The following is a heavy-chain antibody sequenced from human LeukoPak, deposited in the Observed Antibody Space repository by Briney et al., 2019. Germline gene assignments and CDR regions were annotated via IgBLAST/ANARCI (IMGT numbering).Heavy chain of an antibody. V-gene: IGHV3-48*01. CDR3: ARDHNYAFDY. J-gene: IGHJ4*02. Sequence: GGSLRLSCAASGFTFSSYSMNWVRQAPGKGLEWVSYISSISGTINYADSVKGRFTISGDNARNSLFLQMNSLRAEDTAVYYCARDHNYAFDYWGQGTLVTVSS. D-gene: IGHD5-18*01. CDR1: GFTFSSYS. CDR2: ISSISGTI.